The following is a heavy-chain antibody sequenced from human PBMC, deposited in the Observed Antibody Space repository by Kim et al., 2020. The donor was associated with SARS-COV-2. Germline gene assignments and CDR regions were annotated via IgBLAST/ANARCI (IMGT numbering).Heavy chain of an antibody. CDR1: GFTFSSYW. Sequence: GGSLRLSCAASGFTFSSYWMSWVRQAPGKGLEWVANIKQDGSEKYYVDSVKGRFTISRDNAKNSLYLQMNSLRAEDTAVYYCARDLRVRLVRVYYFDYRGQGTLVTVSS. CDR2: IKQDGSEK. D-gene: IGHD6-19*01. J-gene: IGHJ4*02. CDR3: ARDLRVRLVRVYYFDY. V-gene: IGHV3-7*03.